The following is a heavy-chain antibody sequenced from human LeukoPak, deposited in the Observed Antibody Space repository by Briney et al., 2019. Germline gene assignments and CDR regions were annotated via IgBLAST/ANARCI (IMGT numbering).Heavy chain of an antibody. CDR1: GGSISSSSYY. CDR3: ARLCGGDCYSLFDY. CDR2: IYYSGST. Sequence: PSETLSLTCTVSGGSISSSSYYRGWIRQPPGKGLEWIGSIYYSGSTYYNPSLKSRVTISVDTSKNQFSLKLSSVTAADTAVYYCARLCGGDCYSLFDYWGQGTLVTVSS. J-gene: IGHJ4*02. V-gene: IGHV4-39*01. D-gene: IGHD2-21*01.